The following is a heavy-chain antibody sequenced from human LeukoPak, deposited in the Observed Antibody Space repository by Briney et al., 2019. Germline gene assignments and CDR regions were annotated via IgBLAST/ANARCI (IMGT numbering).Heavy chain of an antibody. CDR3: AKDRPNAWSPDY. D-gene: IGHD3-3*01. CDR1: GFTFRNYA. J-gene: IGHJ4*02. V-gene: IGHV3-30*02. Sequence: GGSLRLSCAASGFTFRNYAMYWVRQAPGKGLEWVAFTTYDEGDKYYADSVKGRFSISRDNPQNTLYLQMYSLRSEDTAVYYCAKDRPNAWSPDYWGQGTLVTVSS. CDR2: TTYDEGDK.